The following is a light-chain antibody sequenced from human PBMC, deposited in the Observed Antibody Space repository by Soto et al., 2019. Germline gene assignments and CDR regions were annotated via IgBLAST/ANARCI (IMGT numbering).Light chain of an antibody. J-gene: IGKJ1*01. CDR1: QSISSW. CDR3: QQYNSYSQT. V-gene: IGKV1-5*01. Sequence: DIQMTQTPYTLSASVGDRVTITCRASQSISSWLAWYQQKPGKAPKLLIYDASSLESGVPSRFSGSGSGTEFTLTISSLQPDDFATYYCQQYNSYSQTFGQGTKVDIK. CDR2: DAS.